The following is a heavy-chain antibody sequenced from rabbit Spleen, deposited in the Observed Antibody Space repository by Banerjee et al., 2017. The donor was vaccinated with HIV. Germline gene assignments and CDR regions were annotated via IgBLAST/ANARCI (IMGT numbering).Heavy chain of an antibody. CDR1: GFSFSYSDY. CDR3: ARGSAAMTMVITGYYLNL. Sequence: EESGGDLVKPGASLTLTCTASGFSFSYSDYMCWVRQAPGKGLECIACIYADSRGSTYYASWAKGRFTISKTSSTTVTLEMTSLTAADTATYFCARGSAAMTMVITGYYLNLWGQGTLVTVS. CDR2: IYADSRGST. V-gene: IGHV1S40*01. J-gene: IGHJ4*01. D-gene: IGHD2-1*01.